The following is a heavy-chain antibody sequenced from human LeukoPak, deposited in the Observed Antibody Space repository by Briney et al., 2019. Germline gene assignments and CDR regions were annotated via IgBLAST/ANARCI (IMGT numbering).Heavy chain of an antibody. J-gene: IGHJ4*02. D-gene: IGHD6-19*01. V-gene: IGHV4-59*11. CDR2: IYYSGST. CDR1: GGSISSHY. CDR3: ARGRSRQWLVHDY. Sequence: SETLSLTCTVSGGSISSHYWSWIRQPPGKGLEWIGYIYYSGSTNYNPSLKSRVTISVDTSKNQFSLKLSSVTAADTAVYYCARGRSRQWLVHDYWGQGTLVTVSS.